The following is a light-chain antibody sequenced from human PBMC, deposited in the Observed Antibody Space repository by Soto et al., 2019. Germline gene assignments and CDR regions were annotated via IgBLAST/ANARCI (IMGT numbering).Light chain of an antibody. CDR3: QQYNNWPPIT. J-gene: IGKJ5*01. CDR2: GAS. CDR1: QSVSRN. V-gene: IGKV3-15*01. Sequence: ELVMTQSPATLSLSPGDSATLSCRASQSVSRNLAWYQQKPGQAPRLLIYGASTRATGIPARFSGSGSGTEFTLTISSLQSEDFAVYYCQQYNNWPPITFGQGTRLEIK.